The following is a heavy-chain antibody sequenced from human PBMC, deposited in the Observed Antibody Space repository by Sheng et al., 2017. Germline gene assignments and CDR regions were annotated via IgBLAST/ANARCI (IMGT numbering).Heavy chain of an antibody. CDR1: GYTFSNYG. CDR2: ISAYTVNT. D-gene: IGHD5-12*01. V-gene: IGHV1-18*01. Sequence: QVQLVQSGAEVKKPGASVKVSCKASGYTFSNYGISWVRQAPGQGLQWMGWISAYTVNTNYVREFQGRVTMTTDTSTNTAYMELRSLTSNDTAVYFCARVGGEWNGYGDSWGQGTLVIVSS. CDR3: ARVGGEWNGYGDS. J-gene: IGHJ4*02.